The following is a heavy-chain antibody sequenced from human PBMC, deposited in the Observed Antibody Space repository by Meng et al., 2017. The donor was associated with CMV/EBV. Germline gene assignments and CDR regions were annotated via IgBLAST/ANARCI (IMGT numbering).Heavy chain of an antibody. CDR2: IIPIFGTA. J-gene: IGHJ6*02. CDR1: FSSYA. V-gene: IGHV1-69*06. CDR3: ASDGNYSSSRPYYYYGMDV. Sequence: FSSYAISWVRQAPGQGLEWMGGIIPIFGTANYAQKFQGRVTITADKSTSTAYMELSSRRSEDTAVYYCASDGNYSSSRPYYYYGMDVWGQGTTVTVSS. D-gene: IGHD6-6*01.